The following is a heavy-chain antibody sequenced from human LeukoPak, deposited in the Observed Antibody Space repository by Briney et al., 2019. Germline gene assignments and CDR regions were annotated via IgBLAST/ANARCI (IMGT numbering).Heavy chain of an antibody. CDR2: IWYDGSNK. J-gene: IGHJ6*02. D-gene: IGHD3-10*01. CDR3: ARYYGSGSYYYYYGMDV. CDR1: GFTSSSYG. V-gene: IGHV3-33*01. Sequence: GGSLRLSCAASGFTSSSYGMHWVRQAPGKGLEGVAVIWYDGSNKYYADSVKGRFTISRDNSKNTLYLQMNSLRAEDTAVYYCARYYGSGSYYYYYGMDVWGQGTTVTVSS.